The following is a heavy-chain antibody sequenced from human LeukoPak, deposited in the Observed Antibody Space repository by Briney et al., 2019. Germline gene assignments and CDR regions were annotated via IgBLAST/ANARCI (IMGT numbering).Heavy chain of an antibody. V-gene: IGHV1-18*04. CDR3: ARDVGTYYYGSGSSSSWFDP. J-gene: IGHJ5*02. Sequence: ASVKVSCKASGYTFTGYYMHWVRQAPGQGLEWMGWISAYNGNTNYAQKLQGRVTMTTDTSTSTAYMELRSLRSDDTAVYYCARDVGTYYYGSGSSSSWFDPWGQGTLVTVSS. D-gene: IGHD3-10*01. CDR2: ISAYNGNT. CDR1: GYTFTGYY.